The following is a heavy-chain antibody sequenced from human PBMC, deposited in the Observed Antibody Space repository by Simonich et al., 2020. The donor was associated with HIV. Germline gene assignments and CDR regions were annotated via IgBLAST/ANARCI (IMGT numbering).Heavy chain of an antibody. Sequence: EVQLLESGGGLVQPGGSLRLSCTASGFTFGDYAMSWVRQAPGKGLDGVGFIRTKPDGGTTEYAASVKGRFVNSRDDSKSISYLQMNSLKTEDTAVYYCTKGSSSEYWGQGTLVTVSS. CDR1: GFTFGDYA. CDR3: TKGSSSEY. CDR2: IRTKPDGGTT. D-gene: IGHD2-2*01. V-gene: IGHV3-49*04. J-gene: IGHJ4*02.